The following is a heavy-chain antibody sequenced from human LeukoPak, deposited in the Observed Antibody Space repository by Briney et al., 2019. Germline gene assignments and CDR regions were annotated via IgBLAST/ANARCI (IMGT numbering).Heavy chain of an antibody. CDR3: ARRRYNWNAIDY. Sequence: PGGSLRLSCAASGFTFSDFYMSWSRQAPGKGLEWVSYISSSGSTIYYAGSVKGRFTISRDNAKNSLYLQMNSLRAEDTAVYYCARRRYNWNAIDYWGQGTLVTVSS. CDR2: ISSSGSTI. D-gene: IGHD1-20*01. J-gene: IGHJ4*02. V-gene: IGHV3-11*01. CDR1: GFTFSDFY.